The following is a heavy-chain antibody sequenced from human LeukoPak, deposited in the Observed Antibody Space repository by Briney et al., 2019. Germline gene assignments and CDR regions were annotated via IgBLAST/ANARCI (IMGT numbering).Heavy chain of an antibody. D-gene: IGHD1-26*01. CDR2: INPSGDST. J-gene: IGHJ4*02. V-gene: IGHV1-46*01. CDR1: GYTFTSYY. Sequence: GASVKVSCKASGYTFTSYYMHWVRQAPGQGLEWMGIINPSGDSTSYTQKFQGRVTMTRDMSTSTAYMELSSLRSEDTAVYYCARDMCSRYSTDYWGQGTLVSVSS. CDR3: ARDMCSRYSTDY.